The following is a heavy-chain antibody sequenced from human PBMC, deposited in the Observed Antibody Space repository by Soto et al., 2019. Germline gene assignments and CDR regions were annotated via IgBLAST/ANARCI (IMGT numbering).Heavy chain of an antibody. J-gene: IGHJ6*02. V-gene: IGHV1-69*12. D-gene: IGHD6-6*01. CDR2: SIPIFGTA. Sequence: QVPLVQSGAEVKTPGSSVKVSCKASGGTFSSYAISWVRQAPGQGLEWMGGSIPIFGTANYAQKFQGRVTITADESTSTAYMELSSLRSEDTAVYYCARAVAARPQYYYGRDVWGPGTTVTVSS. CDR3: ARAVAARPQYYYGRDV. CDR1: GGTFSSYA.